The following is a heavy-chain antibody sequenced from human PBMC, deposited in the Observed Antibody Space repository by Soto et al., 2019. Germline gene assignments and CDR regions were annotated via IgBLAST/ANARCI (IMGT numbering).Heavy chain of an antibody. Sequence: QVQLVQSGAEVKKPGSSVKVSCKASGDTFSFYTINWVRQAPGLGLEWMGRVNPILSMSNYAQKLQGRVTMTADKSTSTAYVELRSLRSEDTAFYYCATSYGSGYRAFDYWGQGALVTVSS. CDR3: ATSYGSGYRAFDY. CDR2: VNPILSMS. V-gene: IGHV1-69*02. D-gene: IGHD3-10*01. CDR1: GDTFSFYT. J-gene: IGHJ4*02.